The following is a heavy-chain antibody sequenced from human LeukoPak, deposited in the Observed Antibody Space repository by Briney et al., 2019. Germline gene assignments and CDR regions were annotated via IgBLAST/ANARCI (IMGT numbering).Heavy chain of an antibody. Sequence: GGSLRLSCAGSGFTLSSYRMHWVRQAPGKGLVWVSRFYSDGSRTNYADSVKGRFTISGDNAKNTQYLQMNSLRAEDTAVYYCARDRIHFQHWGQGTLVTVSS. V-gene: IGHV3-74*01. CDR2: FYSDGSRT. D-gene: IGHD2-15*01. J-gene: IGHJ1*01. CDR3: ARDRIHFQH. CDR1: GFTLSSYR.